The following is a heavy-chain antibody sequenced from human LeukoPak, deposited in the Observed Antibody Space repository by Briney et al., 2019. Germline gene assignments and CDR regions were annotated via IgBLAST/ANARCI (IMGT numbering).Heavy chain of an antibody. Sequence: GGSLRLSCAASGFTFSNAWMSWVRQAPGKGLEWVGRIKSKTDGGTTDYAAPVKGRFTISRDDSKNTLYLQMNSVKTEDTAVYYCTTLTQSVPAAQLGNDYWGQGTLVTVSS. CDR3: TTLTQSVPAAQLGNDY. CDR2: IKSKTDGGTT. J-gene: IGHJ4*02. CDR1: GFTFSNAW. V-gene: IGHV3-15*01. D-gene: IGHD2-2*01.